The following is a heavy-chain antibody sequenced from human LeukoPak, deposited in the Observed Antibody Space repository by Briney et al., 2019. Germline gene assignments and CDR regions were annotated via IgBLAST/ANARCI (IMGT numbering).Heavy chain of an antibody. J-gene: IGHJ3*02. CDR1: GFTFSTYV. D-gene: IGHD2-21*02. V-gene: IGHV3-21*01. Sequence: KPGGSLRLSCAASGFTFSTYVMNWVRQAPGKGLEWVSSISSGSGYIYHTDSVKGRFTISRDNAKNSLYLQMNSLRAEDTAVYYCARDRESAYCGGDCSGPYTFDIWGQGTMVTVSS. CDR2: ISSGSGYI. CDR3: ARDRESAYCGGDCSGPYTFDI.